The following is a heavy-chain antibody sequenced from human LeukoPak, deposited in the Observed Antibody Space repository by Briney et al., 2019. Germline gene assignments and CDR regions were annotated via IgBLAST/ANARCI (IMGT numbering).Heavy chain of an antibody. D-gene: IGHD3-3*01. J-gene: IGHJ4*02. CDR3: ARDFKTILGMIDY. CDR2: ISTSSNYI. V-gene: IGHV3-21*01. CDR1: GFTFSSYS. Sequence: GGSLRLSCAASGFTFSSYSMNWVRQAPGKGLEWVSSISTSSNYIYYADSVKGRFTIARDNAKNSLYLQMSRLRAEHTAVYYCARDFKTILGMIDYWGQGTLVTVSS.